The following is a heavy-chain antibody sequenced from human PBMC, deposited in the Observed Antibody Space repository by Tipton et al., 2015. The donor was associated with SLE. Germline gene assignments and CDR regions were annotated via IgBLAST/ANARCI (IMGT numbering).Heavy chain of an antibody. J-gene: IGHJ4*02. V-gene: IGHV1-69*18. CDR3: ATTLSPWLVPPFDF. D-gene: IGHD6-19*01. Sequence: QLVQSGAEVKKPGSSVKVSCKASGGTFSSHVISWVRQAPGQGLEWMGRIKPIFGTPNYAQKFRGRVTITADESTSTAYMELSSLRSEDTAVYYCATTLSPWLVPPFDFWGQGTLVTVSS. CDR2: IKPIFGTP. CDR1: GGTFSSHV.